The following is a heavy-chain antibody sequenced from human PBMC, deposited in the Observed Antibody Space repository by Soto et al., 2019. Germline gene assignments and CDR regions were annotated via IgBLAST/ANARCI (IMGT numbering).Heavy chain of an antibody. D-gene: IGHD3-10*01. CDR2: ISTTGGST. CDR1: GFTFNAYS. Sequence: DVQLLESGGSLVQPGGSLRLSCAASGFTFNAYSLSWVRQAPGKGLQWVSAISTTGGSTYYADSVKGRFTISRDNSQNTLSLQMNSLRAEDTAVYYCARPDGSTYNFRFWGKGNLVTVSS. CDR3: ARPDGSTYNFRF. J-gene: IGHJ4*02. V-gene: IGHV3-23*01.